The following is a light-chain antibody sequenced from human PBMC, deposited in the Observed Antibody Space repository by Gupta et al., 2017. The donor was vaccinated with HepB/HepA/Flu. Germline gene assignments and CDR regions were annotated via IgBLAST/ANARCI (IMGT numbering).Light chain of an antibody. CDR3: APNEGSGIWV. V-gene: IGLV8-61*01. J-gene: IGLJ3*02. CDR1: SGSVSTNYY. CDR2: KNN. Sequence: TVVTQAPSFSVSPRGTVTLTCGLTSGSVSTNYYCGWYQQTPGQAPRTLMYKNNLRSSGVPDRFSGSMSGNTAALTITGAQADDESDYYCAPNEGSGIWVFGGGTKLTVL.